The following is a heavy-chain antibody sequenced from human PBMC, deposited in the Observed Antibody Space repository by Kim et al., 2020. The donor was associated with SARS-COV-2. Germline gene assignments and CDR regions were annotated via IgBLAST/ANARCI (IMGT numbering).Heavy chain of an antibody. V-gene: IGHV4-59*01. J-gene: IGHJ4*02. D-gene: IGHD3-22*01. Sequence: SETLSLTCTVSGGSISSYYWSWIRQPPGKGLEWIGYIYYSGSTNYNPSLKSRVTISVDTSKNQFSLKLSSVTAADTAVYYCARVAGYYYDSSGYIRWGQGTLVTVSS. CDR3: ARVAGYYYDSSGYIR. CDR2: IYYSGST. CDR1: GGSISSYY.